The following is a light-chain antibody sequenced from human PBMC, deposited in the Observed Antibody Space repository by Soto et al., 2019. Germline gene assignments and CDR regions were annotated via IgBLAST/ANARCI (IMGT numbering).Light chain of an antibody. CDR1: QSVLYISNNKNY. V-gene: IGKV4-1*01. CDR2: WAS. J-gene: IGKJ4*01. CDR3: QQYYTTPFS. Sequence: DIVMTQSPDSLAESLGERATINCKSSQSVLYISNNKNYLAWFQQRPGQPPKLLIYWASTRESGVPDRFSGSGSGTDFTLTISSLQAEDVAVYFCQQYYTTPFSFGGGTKVDIK.